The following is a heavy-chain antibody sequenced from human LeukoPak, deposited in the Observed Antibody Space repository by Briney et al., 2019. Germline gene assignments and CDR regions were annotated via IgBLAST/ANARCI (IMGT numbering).Heavy chain of an antibody. V-gene: IGHV3-48*01. CDR1: GFTFTSYS. Sequence: GGSLRLSCAASGFTFTSYSMNWVRQAPGKGLEWVSYISNSSTTIYYADSVKGRFTISRDNAKNSVYLQMNSLRVEDTAVYYCARARGSYDLDYWGQGTLVTVSS. D-gene: IGHD1-26*01. J-gene: IGHJ4*02. CDR3: ARARGSYDLDY. CDR2: ISNSSTTI.